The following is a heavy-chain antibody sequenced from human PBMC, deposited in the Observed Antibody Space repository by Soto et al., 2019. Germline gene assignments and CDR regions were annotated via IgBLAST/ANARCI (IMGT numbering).Heavy chain of an antibody. D-gene: IGHD2-2*01. Sequence: PGGSLRLSCAASGFTFSSQWMDWVRQAPGKGLEWVANINQDGSEKHYVDSVKGRFTISRDNAKNSLYLQMNSLTTEDSALYYCSPALNYWGPGPLLTVSS. V-gene: IGHV3-7*01. CDR3: SPALNY. CDR2: INQDGSEK. J-gene: IGHJ4*02. CDR1: GFTFSSQW.